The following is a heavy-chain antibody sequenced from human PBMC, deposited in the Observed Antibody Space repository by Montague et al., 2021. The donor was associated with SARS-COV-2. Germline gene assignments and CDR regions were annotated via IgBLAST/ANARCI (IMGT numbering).Heavy chain of an antibody. CDR1: VFTFSSYS. V-gene: IGHV3-21*01. D-gene: IGHD3-9*01. Sequence: SLRLSCEAYVFTFSSYSMNWVHQAPGKGLEWVSSISSSSSYIYYSDSVKVRFTISRDNAKNSLYLQLNSLRAEDTAVYYCARAGTYYDILTGYAELGYFDYWGQGTLVTVPS. CDR2: ISSSSSYI. CDR3: ARAGTYYDILTGYAELGYFDY. J-gene: IGHJ4*02.